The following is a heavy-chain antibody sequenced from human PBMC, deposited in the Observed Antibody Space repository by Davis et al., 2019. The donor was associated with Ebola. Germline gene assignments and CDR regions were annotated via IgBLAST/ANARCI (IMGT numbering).Heavy chain of an antibody. CDR3: ARGGITDQYFDS. D-gene: IGHD3-16*01. CDR2: IHKDGSQK. Sequence: PGGSLRLSCAASGFSFSSHWMTWVRQAPGKGLESVAKIHKDGSQKYYVDSVTGRFTISRDNAQNSLYLQMNSLRAEDTAMYYCARGGITDQYFDSWGQGTVVTVSS. J-gene: IGHJ4*02. CDR1: GFSFSSHW. V-gene: IGHV3-7*03.